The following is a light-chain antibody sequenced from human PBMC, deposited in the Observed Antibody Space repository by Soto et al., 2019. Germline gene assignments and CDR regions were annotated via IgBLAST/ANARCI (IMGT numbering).Light chain of an antibody. CDR3: QQYNKWPPWT. J-gene: IGKJ1*01. Sequence: EIVMTQSPGTLSVFPGERATLSCRASQSVGRDLAWYQQKPGQAPRLLIYGASTWATGIPARFRGSGSGTDFTLTISSLEPDDFAVYYCQQYNKWPPWTFGHGTKVDIK. V-gene: IGKV3D-15*01. CDR1: QSVGRD. CDR2: GAS.